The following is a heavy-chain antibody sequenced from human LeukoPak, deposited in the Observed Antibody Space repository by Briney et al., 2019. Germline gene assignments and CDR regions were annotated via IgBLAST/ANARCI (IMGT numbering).Heavy chain of an antibody. Sequence: GGSLRLSCAASGFTFSIYWMSWVRQAPGKGTEWVANIKKDGSEKYYVDSVKGRFTISRDNAKNSLYLQMNSLRAEDTAVYYCARGRYGGNPNTYYFEYWGQGTLVTVSS. J-gene: IGHJ4*02. V-gene: IGHV3-7*01. D-gene: IGHD4-23*01. CDR3: ARGRYGGNPNTYYFEY. CDR2: IKKDGSEK. CDR1: GFTFSIYW.